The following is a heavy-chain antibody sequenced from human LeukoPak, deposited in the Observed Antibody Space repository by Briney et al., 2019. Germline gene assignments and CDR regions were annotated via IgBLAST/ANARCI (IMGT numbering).Heavy chain of an antibody. CDR2: INPNSVVT. CDR1: GYTFTSYG. CDR3: ARDTIAAAQLDY. D-gene: IGHD6-13*01. Sequence: ASVKVSCKASGYTFTSYGISWVRQSPGQGLEGMGWINPNSVVTNYAQKFQCRVTITRYTSISTASMELSRLRSADTAVYYCARDTIAAAQLDYWGKGTLVTVSS. V-gene: IGHV1-2*02. J-gene: IGHJ4*02.